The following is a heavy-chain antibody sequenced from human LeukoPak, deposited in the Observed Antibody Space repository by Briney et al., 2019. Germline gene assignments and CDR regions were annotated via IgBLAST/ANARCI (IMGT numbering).Heavy chain of an antibody. V-gene: IGHV4-59*01. Sequence: PSETLSLTCAVSGGSISSYYWSWIRQPPGKGLEWIGYIYYSGSTNYNPSLKSRVTISVDTSKNQFSLKLSSVTAADTAVYYCARDPRAYYGSGSHYAFDIWGQGTMVTVSS. CDR3: ARDPRAYYGSGSHYAFDI. CDR1: GGSISSYY. J-gene: IGHJ3*02. CDR2: IYYSGST. D-gene: IGHD3-10*01.